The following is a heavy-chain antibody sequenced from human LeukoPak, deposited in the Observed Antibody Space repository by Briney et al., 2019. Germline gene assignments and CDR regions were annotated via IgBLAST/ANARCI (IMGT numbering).Heavy chain of an antibody. CDR2: ISSSSSYI. J-gene: IGHJ4*02. D-gene: IGHD1-26*01. CDR3: ARASGSYPFDY. V-gene: IGHV3-21*01. Sequence: GGSLRLSCAASGFTFSSYSMNWVRQAPGKGLEWVSSISSSSSYIYYADSVKGRFTISRDNAKNSLYLQMNSLRAEDTAVYYCARASGSYPFDYWGQGTLVTVSS. CDR1: GFTFSSYS.